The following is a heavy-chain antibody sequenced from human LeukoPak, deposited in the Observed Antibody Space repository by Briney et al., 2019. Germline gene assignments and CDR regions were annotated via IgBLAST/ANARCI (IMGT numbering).Heavy chain of an antibody. CDR2: ISAYNGNT. Sequence: GASVKVSCKASGFTFTTYVSWVRQAPGQGLEWMGWISAYNGNTNYAQKLQGRVTMTTDTSTSTAYMELRSLRSDDTAVYYCARPRLGYGDYLYYFDYWGQGTLVTVSS. V-gene: IGHV1-18*01. J-gene: IGHJ4*02. CDR3: ARPRLGYGDYLYYFDY. CDR1: GFTFTTYV. D-gene: IGHD4-17*01.